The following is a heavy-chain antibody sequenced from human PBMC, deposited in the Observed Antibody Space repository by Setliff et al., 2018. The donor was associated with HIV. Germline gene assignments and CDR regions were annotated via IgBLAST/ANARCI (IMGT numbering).Heavy chain of an antibody. J-gene: IGHJ4*02. CDR3: ARDVYRRGPYDY. V-gene: IGHV4-34*01. Sequence: SETLSLTCAVYGGSFSGYYWSWIRQPPGKGLEWIGEINHSGSTNYNPSLKSRVSISVDTSKNQFSLKLSSVTAADTAVYYCARDVYRRGPYDYWGQGTLVTVSS. CDR1: GGSFSGYY. CDR2: INHSGST. D-gene: IGHD6-25*01.